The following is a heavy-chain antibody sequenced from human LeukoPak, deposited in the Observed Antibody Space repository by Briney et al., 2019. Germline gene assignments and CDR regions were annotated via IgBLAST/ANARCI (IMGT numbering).Heavy chain of an antibody. CDR2: ISSSGSAI. CDR1: GFPLSSYS. CDR3: VRVKGSYFDY. Sequence: PGGSRRLSCAASGFPLSSYSINWVRQAPGKGLEWVSYISSSGSAIYYVDSVKGRFTVSRDNAKNSLFLQMNSPRAEDTAVYYCVRVKGSYFDYWGQGALVTVSS. D-gene: IGHD2-15*01. J-gene: IGHJ4*02. V-gene: IGHV3-48*01.